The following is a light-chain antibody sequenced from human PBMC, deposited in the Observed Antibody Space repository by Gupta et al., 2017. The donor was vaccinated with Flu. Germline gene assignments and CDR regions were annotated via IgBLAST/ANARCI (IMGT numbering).Light chain of an antibody. V-gene: IGKV1-17*01. CDR2: AAS. CDR3: LQHNTYPRVT. CDR1: QGIRHD. J-gene: IGKJ4*01. Sequence: DIQMTQSPSSLSAFVGDRVTISCRASQGIRHDLAWYQQKPGKAPKRLIYAASSVQSGVPSRFSGSGSGTEFTLTISSRQPEDSATYYCLQHNTYPRVTFGGGTKVEIK.